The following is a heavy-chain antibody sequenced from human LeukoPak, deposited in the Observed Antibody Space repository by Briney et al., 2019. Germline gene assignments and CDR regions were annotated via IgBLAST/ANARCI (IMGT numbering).Heavy chain of an antibody. J-gene: IGHJ4*02. D-gene: IGHD2-2*02. CDR2: ISGSGGST. CDR3: AKGGYCSSTSCYRLRFDY. CDR1: GFTFSSYA. V-gene: IGHV3-23*01. Sequence: GGSLRLSCAASGFTFSSYAMSWVRQAPGKGLEWVSAISGSGGSTYYADSVKGRFTISRDNSKNTLYLQMNSLRAEDTAVYYCAKGGYCSSTSCYRLRFDYWGQGTLVTVSS.